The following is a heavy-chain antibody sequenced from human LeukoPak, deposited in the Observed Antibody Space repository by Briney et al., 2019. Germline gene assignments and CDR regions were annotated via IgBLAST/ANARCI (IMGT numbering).Heavy chain of an antibody. CDR2: IYYSGST. J-gene: IGHJ4*02. V-gene: IGHV4-39*01. CDR3: ARRIIVGGVDY. D-gene: IGHD1-14*01. CDR1: GGSISSSSYY. Sequence: PSETLSLTCTVSGGSISSSSYYWGWIRQPPGKGLEWIGSIYYSGSTYYNPSLKSRVTISVDTSKNQFSLKLSSVTAADTAVYYCARRIIVGGVDYWGQGTLVTVSS.